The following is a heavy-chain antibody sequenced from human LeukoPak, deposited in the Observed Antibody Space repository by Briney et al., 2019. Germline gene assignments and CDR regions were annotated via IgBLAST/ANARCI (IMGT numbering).Heavy chain of an antibody. CDR2: INSGGDDI. CDR1: GFSFSLYA. D-gene: IGHD2-2*01. CDR3: ARDTIQPGLIDD. Sequence: GGSLRLSCAASGFSFSLYAMNWVRQAPGKGLEWISYINSGGDDIHYAASVRGRFTISRDDAVNTLFLQLSSLRAEDTAVYYCARDTIQPGLIDDWGQGTLVTVSS. V-gene: IGHV3-21*05. J-gene: IGHJ4*02.